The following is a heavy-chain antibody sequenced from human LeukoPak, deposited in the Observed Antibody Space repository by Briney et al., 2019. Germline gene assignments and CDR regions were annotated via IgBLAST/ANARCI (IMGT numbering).Heavy chain of an antibody. V-gene: IGHV1-69*04. CDR3: ARGGAVAGGRTYYYYYYGMDV. D-gene: IGHD6-19*01. Sequence: GASVKVSCKASGGTFSSYAISWVRQAPGQGLEWMGRIIPILGIANYAQKFQGRVTITADKSTSTAYMELSSLRSEDTAVYYCARGGAVAGGRTYYYYYYGMDVWGQGTTVTVSS. CDR2: IIPILGIA. J-gene: IGHJ6*02. CDR1: GGTFSSYA.